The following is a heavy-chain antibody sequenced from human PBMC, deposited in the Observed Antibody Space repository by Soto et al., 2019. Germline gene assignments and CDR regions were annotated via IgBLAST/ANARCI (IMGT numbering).Heavy chain of an antibody. D-gene: IGHD3-10*01. CDR1: GGSISSYY. CDR2: IYYSGST. V-gene: IGHV4-59*01. J-gene: IGHJ4*02. Sequence: PSETLSLTCTVSGGSISSYYWSWIRQPPGKGLEWIGYIYYSGSTNYNPSLKSRVTISVDTSKNQFSLKLSSVTAADMAVYYCARDLRKGEILWFGEFSWGQGTLVTVSS. CDR3: ARDLRKGEILWFGEFS.